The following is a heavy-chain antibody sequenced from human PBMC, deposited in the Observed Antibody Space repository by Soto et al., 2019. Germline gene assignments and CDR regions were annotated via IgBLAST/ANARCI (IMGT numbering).Heavy chain of an antibody. CDR2: IYYSGST. J-gene: IGHJ5*02. Sequence: SETLSLTCTVSGGSISSSSYYWGWIRQPPGKGLEWIGTIYYSGSTYYNPSLKSQVTISVDTSKNQFSLKLSSVTAADTALYYCARRRGDGYNWFDPWGQGTLVTVSS. CDR3: ARRRGDGYNWFDP. D-gene: IGHD3-10*01. V-gene: IGHV4-39*01. CDR1: GGSISSSSYY.